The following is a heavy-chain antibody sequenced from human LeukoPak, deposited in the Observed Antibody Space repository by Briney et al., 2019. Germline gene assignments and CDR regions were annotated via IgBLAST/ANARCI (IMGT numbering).Heavy chain of an antibody. CDR3: ARGVVAAPQTFDY. CDR2: ISYSGST. J-gene: IGHJ4*02. D-gene: IGHD2-15*01. CDR1: GDSISSFY. Sequence: SETLSLTCTVSGDSISSFYWSWIRQPPGKGLEWIGYISYSGSTNCNPSLKSRVTISVDTSKNQFSLKLTSVTAADTAVYYCARGVVAAPQTFDYWGQGTLVTVSS. V-gene: IGHV4-59*01.